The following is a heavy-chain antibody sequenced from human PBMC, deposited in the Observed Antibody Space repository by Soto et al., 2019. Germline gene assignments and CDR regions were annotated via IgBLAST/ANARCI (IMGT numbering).Heavy chain of an antibody. Sequence: PSETLSLTCTVSGGSISSGGHYWSWIRQHPGKGLEWIGYIYYSGSTYYNPSLKSRVTISVDTSKNQFSLKLSSVTAADTAVYYCARAPSIRYSSSWYHYYYGMDVWGQGTTVTVSS. CDR2: IYYSGST. V-gene: IGHV4-31*03. D-gene: IGHD6-13*01. J-gene: IGHJ6*02. CDR1: GGSISSGGHY. CDR3: ARAPSIRYSSSWYHYYYGMDV.